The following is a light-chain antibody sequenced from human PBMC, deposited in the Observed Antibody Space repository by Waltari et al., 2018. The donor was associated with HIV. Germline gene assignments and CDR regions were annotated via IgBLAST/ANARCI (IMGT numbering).Light chain of an antibody. Sequence: QSALTQPRSVSGSPGQSVTISCTGTSSDVGDYNYVSWYQQHPGKAPKLMLFDVNKRPSGVPDRFSGSKSGNTASLTISGLQAEDEADYYCCSYADKYTWVFGGGTKLTVL. CDR2: DVN. J-gene: IGLJ3*02. CDR1: SSDVGDYNY. V-gene: IGLV2-11*01. CDR3: CSYADKYTWV.